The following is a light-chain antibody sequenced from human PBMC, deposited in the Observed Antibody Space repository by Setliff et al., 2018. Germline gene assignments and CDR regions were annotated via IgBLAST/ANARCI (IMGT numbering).Light chain of an antibody. J-gene: IGLJ2*01. V-gene: IGLV2-11*01. CDR3: CSFAGNYIFRL. CDR2: DVN. CDR1: SRDVGGYNY. Sequence: QSALTQPRSVSGSPGQSVTISCSGSSRDVGGYNYVSWYQQRPAKAPQLLIYDVNKRPSGVPDRFSGSKSGNTASLTISGLQAEDEADYYCCSFAGNYIFRLFGGGNKVTVL.